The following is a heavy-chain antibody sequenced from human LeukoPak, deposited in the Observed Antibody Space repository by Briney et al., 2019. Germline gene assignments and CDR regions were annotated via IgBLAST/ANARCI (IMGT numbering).Heavy chain of an antibody. V-gene: IGHV3-30*18. Sequence: GGSLRLSCAASGFTFSSYGMHWVRQAPGKGLEWVAVISYDGSHKNYADSVKGRFTISSDNSKNTLYLQMNSLRAEDTAVYYCAKGPFAVGTPYYFDYWGQGTLVTVSS. D-gene: IGHD4-23*01. CDR3: AKGPFAVGTPYYFDY. CDR2: ISYDGSHK. J-gene: IGHJ4*02. CDR1: GFTFSSYG.